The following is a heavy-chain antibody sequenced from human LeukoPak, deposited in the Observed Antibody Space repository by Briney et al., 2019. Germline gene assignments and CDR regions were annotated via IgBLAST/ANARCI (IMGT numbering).Heavy chain of an antibody. CDR3: ARDRAAADLDY. CDR1: GLNFTDYD. Sequence: PGGSLRLSCEASGLNFTDYDMDWVRLAPGKGPEWVAVIWDDGSNKFYADSVKGRFTISRDNSKNTLYLQMNSLRAEDTAVYYCARDRAAADLDYWGQGTLVTVSS. J-gene: IGHJ4*02. V-gene: IGHV3-33*01. D-gene: IGHD6-13*01. CDR2: IWDDGSNK.